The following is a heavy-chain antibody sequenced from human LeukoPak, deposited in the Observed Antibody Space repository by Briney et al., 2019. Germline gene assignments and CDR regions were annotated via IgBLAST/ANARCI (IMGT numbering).Heavy chain of an antibody. V-gene: IGHV1-2*02. CDR3: ARGSSIYDSSAYGFGP. D-gene: IGHD3-22*01. CDR1: GYTFTGYY. J-gene: IGHJ5*02. Sequence: ASVKVSCKASGYTFTGYYMHWVRQAPRQGLEWMGWINPNSGGTNYAQKFQGRATMTRDTSISTAYMELSRLRSDDTAVYYCARGSSIYDSSAYGFGPWGQGTLVTVSS. CDR2: INPNSGGT.